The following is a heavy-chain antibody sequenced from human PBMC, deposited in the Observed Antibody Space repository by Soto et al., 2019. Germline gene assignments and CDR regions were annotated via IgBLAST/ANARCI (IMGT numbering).Heavy chain of an antibody. Sequence: QVQLVESGGGVVQPGRSLRLSCAASGFTFSSYAMHWVRQAPGKGLEWVAVISYDGSNKYYSDSVKGRFTISRDNSKNTLYLQMNRLRAEDTAVYYCARDSFPSLGDYYDDMDVWGQGTTVTVSS. CDR1: GFTFSSYA. V-gene: IGHV3-30-3*01. CDR2: ISYDGSNK. J-gene: IGHJ6*02. D-gene: IGHD2-2*01. CDR3: ARDSFPSLGDYYDDMDV.